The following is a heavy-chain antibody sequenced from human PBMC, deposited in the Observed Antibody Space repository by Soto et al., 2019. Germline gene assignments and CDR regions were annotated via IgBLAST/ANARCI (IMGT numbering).Heavy chain of an antibody. V-gene: IGHV3-23*01. J-gene: IGHJ4*02. D-gene: IGHD3-16*01. CDR1: KFTFGTHA. CDR3: AKGGGGITWPYFDY. CDR2: ITDGRRNT. Sequence: EVQLLESGGGLVQPGGSLRLSCAASKFTFGTHAMNWVRQAPGKGLEWGSNITDGRRNTYYADSVKGRFTISRDNSKNTLYLRMDSLRDEDTAVYYWAKGGGGITWPYFDYWGQGTLVTVSS.